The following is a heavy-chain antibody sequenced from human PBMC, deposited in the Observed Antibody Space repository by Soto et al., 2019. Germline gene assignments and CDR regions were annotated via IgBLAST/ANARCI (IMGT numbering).Heavy chain of an antibody. J-gene: IGHJ4*02. V-gene: IGHV3-23*01. CDR1: GFTFNNYA. CDR3: AKDRLGGNFDY. Sequence: EVQLLDSGGGLVQPGGSLRLSCAASGFTFNNYAMNWVRQAPGKGLERVATISGTGGSTYYADSVKGRFTISRDNSKNTLYLQMNSLRVEDTAVYYCAKDRLGGNFDYWGQGTQVTVSS. CDR2: ISGTGGST.